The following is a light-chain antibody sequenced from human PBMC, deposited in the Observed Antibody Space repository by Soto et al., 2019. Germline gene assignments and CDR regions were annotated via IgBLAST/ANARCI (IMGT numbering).Light chain of an antibody. CDR3: SSYTSSSTLVV. Sequence: QSALTQPASVSGSPGQSITISCTGTISDVGGYDYVSWYQQHPGKAPKLMIYDVSNRPSGVSNRFSGSKSGNTASLTISGLQAEDEADYYCSSYTSSSTLVVFGGGTKVTVL. J-gene: IGLJ2*01. CDR1: ISDVGGYDY. CDR2: DVS. V-gene: IGLV2-14*01.